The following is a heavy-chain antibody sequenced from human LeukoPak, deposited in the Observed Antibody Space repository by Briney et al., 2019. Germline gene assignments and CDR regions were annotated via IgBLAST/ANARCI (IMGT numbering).Heavy chain of an antibody. CDR1: GGSLSSGRYY. D-gene: IGHD3-3*01. Sequence: SETLSLTCTVSGGSLSSGRYYWSWIRQPAGKGLEWIGRIYTSGSTNYNPSLKSRVTISVDTSKNQFSLKLSSVDAADTAVYYCARVNDFWSGYNWFDPWGQGTLVTVSS. V-gene: IGHV4-61*02. CDR3: ARVNDFWSGYNWFDP. J-gene: IGHJ5*02. CDR2: IYTSGST.